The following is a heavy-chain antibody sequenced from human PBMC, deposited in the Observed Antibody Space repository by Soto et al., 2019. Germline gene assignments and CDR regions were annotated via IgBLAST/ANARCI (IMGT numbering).Heavy chain of an antibody. Sequence: QVQLVQSGAEVKKPGASVKVSCKATGYTFTTYDINWVRQATGQGLEWMGWMNPNSGDTGYAQKSQGRVTMPRDTSISTAYMERSTLTSEDTAVYYCVRGLEWPRKYWGQGTLVTVSS. CDR2: MNPNSGDT. CDR1: GYTFTTYD. V-gene: IGHV1-8*01. D-gene: IGHD5-12*01. J-gene: IGHJ4*02. CDR3: VRGLEWPRKY.